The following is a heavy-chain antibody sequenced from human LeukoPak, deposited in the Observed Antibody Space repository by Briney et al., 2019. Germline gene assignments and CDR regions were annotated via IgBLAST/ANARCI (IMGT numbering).Heavy chain of an antibody. CDR1: GFTFSSYE. J-gene: IGHJ4*02. Sequence: PGGSLRLSCAASGFTFSSYEMNWVRQAPGKGLEWVSYISSSGSTIYYADSVKGRFTISRDNAKNSLYLQMNSLRAEDTAVYYCASSTRRYSSGWRNRVYWGQGTLVTVSS. CDR2: ISSSGSTI. CDR3: ASSTRRYSSGWRNRVY. V-gene: IGHV3-48*03. D-gene: IGHD6-19*01.